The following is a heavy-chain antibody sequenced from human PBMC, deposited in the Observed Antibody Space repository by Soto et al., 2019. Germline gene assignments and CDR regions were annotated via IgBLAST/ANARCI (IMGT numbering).Heavy chain of an antibody. D-gene: IGHD2-21*01. CDR2: IHYTGAA. CDR3: ASGTFNDISFDS. V-gene: IGHV4-31*03. CDR1: GCSIDTGGFY. Sequence: QVQLQESGPGLVKPSQTLTLTCSVSGCSIDTGGFYWSWARQLPGKGLQWIGYIHYTGAAYYNPSLKSRVVISLDTSAHHFSLSLTSLTAAYTAVYYCASGTFNDISFDSWGQVRLVTVSS. J-gene: IGHJ4*02.